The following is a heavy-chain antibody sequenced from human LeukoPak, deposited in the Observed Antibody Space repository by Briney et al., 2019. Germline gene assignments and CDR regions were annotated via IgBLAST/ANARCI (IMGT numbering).Heavy chain of an antibody. CDR1: AYSISDGWV. Sequence: SETLSLTCTVSAYSISDGWVWGMIRQPPGKGLEWIGSIYHSGTTYYNPSLKSRVTMSVDTSNNQFSLKLTSVTAADTAMYYCSRLSHVAGAPKVSWFDPWGQGTLVTVSS. CDR3: SRLSHVAGAPKVSWFDP. J-gene: IGHJ5*02. V-gene: IGHV4-38-2*02. D-gene: IGHD1-26*01. CDR2: IYHSGTT.